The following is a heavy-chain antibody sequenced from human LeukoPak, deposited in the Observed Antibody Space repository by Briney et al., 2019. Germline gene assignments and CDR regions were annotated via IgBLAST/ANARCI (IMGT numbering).Heavy chain of an antibody. CDR3: ARSTGFYTTYYMDV. J-gene: IGHJ6*03. Sequence: PSETLSLTCTVSGDSMGNYYWNWLRQPAWKGLEWIGRIRSDGTTYANPSLESAVTMSVDTSNNHISLRLSSATAADTAVYYCARSTGFYTTYYMDVWGKGTTVTVSS. CDR2: IRSDGTT. V-gene: IGHV4-4*07. CDR1: GDSMGNYY. D-gene: IGHD3-22*01.